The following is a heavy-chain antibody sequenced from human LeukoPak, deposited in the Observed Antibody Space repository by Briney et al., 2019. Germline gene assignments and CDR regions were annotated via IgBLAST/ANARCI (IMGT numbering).Heavy chain of an antibody. CDR1: GFTFSSYE. D-gene: IGHD2-15*01. Sequence: GGSLRLSCAASGFTFSSYEMNWVRQAPGKGLEWVSYISSSGSNIYYADSVKGRFTISRDNAKNSLYLQMNSLRAEDTAVYYCARNPVEAAMWRLWFDPWGQGTLVTASS. J-gene: IGHJ5*02. CDR3: ARNPVEAAMWRLWFDP. V-gene: IGHV3-48*03. CDR2: ISSSGSNI.